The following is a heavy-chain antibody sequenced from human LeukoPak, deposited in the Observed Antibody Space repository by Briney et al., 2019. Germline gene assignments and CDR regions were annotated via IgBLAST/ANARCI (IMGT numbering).Heavy chain of an antibody. CDR2: VSGSGGST. J-gene: IGHJ5*02. Sequence: GGTLRLSCAASGFTFSSYVMSWVRQAPGKGLEWVSAVSGSGGSTYYADSVKGRFTISRDNSKNTLYLQMNSLRAEDTAVYYCAKGPYSGFSWGQGTLVTVSS. CDR1: GFTFSSYV. CDR3: AKGPYSGFS. V-gene: IGHV3-23*01. D-gene: IGHD1-26*01.